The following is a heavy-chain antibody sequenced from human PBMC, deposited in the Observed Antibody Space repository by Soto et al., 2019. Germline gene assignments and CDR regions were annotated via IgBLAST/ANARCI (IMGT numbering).Heavy chain of an antibody. V-gene: IGHV1-69*13. D-gene: IGHD3-16*02. J-gene: IGHJ6*02. CDR2: IFPKFGTT. CDR1: GDTDTNYV. Sequence: ASVKVSCKASGDTDTNYVISWVRQAPGQGLEWMGGIFPKFGTTYSAQKLQDRLTITADESTSTVYMQLSSLRLDDTAVYYCEAEMTFGKLSVVWGQGTTVTVSS. CDR3: EAEMTFGKLSVV.